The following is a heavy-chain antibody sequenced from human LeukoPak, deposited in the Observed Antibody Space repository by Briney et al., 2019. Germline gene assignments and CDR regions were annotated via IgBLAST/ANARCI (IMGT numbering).Heavy chain of an antibody. Sequence: TGESLKISCKGSGYSFTSYWIGWVRQMPGKGLEWMGIIYPGDSDTRYSPSFQGQVTISADKSISTAYLQWSSLKASDTAMYYCARVHLYSGSFRYFDYWGQGTLVTVSS. J-gene: IGHJ4*02. CDR3: ARVHLYSGSFRYFDY. CDR2: IYPGDSDT. CDR1: GYSFTSYW. V-gene: IGHV5-51*01. D-gene: IGHD1-26*01.